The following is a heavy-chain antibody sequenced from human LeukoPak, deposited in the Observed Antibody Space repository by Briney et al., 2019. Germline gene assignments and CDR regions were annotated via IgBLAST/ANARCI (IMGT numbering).Heavy chain of an antibody. CDR2: IYPADSDT. J-gene: IGHJ4*02. V-gene: IGHV5-51*01. CDR1: GYSFTSYW. CDR3: ARRAFDNHTYYYWSYFDY. Sequence: GESLKISCKVSGYSFTSYWIAWVRQMPGKGLELMGIIYPADSDTKYSPSFQGQVTISDDKSITTAYLQLNSLKATDTAMYYCARRAFDNHTYYYWSYFDYWGQGTLVTVSS. D-gene: IGHD3-10*01.